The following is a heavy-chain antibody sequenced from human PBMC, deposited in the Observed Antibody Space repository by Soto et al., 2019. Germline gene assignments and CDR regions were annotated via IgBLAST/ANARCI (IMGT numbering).Heavy chain of an antibody. J-gene: IGHJ4*02. CDR2: IYYSENT. Sequence: SETLSLTCTVSGGSISSSGNHWGWIRQPPGKGLEWIGNIYYSENTYYNPSLKSRVTISVDTSKNQFSLRLTSVTAADTAVYYCATHPPYGPLDHWGQGTLVTVSS. CDR3: ATHPPYGPLDH. D-gene: IGHD4-17*01. V-gene: IGHV4-39*01. CDR1: GGSISSSGNH.